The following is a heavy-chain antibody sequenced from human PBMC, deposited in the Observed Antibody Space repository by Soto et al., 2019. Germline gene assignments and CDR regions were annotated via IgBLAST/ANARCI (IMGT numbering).Heavy chain of an antibody. CDR3: ARDLLPYCSSTSCFYGIDV. J-gene: IGHJ6*02. CDR2: INAGNGNT. Sequence: QVQLVQSGAEVKKPGASVKVSCKASGYTFTSYTMHWVRQAPGQRLEWMGWINAGNGNTKYSQKFQGRVTITRDTSASTAYMELSSLRSEDTAVYYCARDLLPYCSSTSCFYGIDVWGQGTTVTVSS. D-gene: IGHD2-2*01. CDR1: GYTFTSYT. V-gene: IGHV1-3*01.